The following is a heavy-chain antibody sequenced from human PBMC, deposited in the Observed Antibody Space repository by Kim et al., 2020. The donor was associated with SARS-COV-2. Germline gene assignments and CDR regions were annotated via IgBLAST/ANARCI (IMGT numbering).Heavy chain of an antibody. V-gene: IGHV5-51*01. Sequence: GESLKISCKGSGYSFPNYWIAWVRQMPGKGLEFMGIIYPYDPDIRYSPSFQGQVTMSVDNSISTAYLEWSSLKASDTAMYYCAGHRAASGDYDSWGQGTLVTVSS. J-gene: IGHJ4*02. CDR3: AGHRAASGDYDS. CDR1: GYSFPNYW. CDR2: IYPYDPDI. D-gene: IGHD5-12*01.